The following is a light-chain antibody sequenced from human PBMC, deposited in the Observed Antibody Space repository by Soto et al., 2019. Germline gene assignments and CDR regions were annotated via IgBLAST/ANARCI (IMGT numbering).Light chain of an antibody. Sequence: EIVLTQSPATLSLSPGERATLSCRASQSVGSYLAWYQQKPGQAPRLLIYDASNRATGIPARFSGSGSGTDFTVTISSLESEDFAVYYCQERSNWPFTFGGGTKVEIK. CDR1: QSVGSY. CDR2: DAS. J-gene: IGKJ4*01. V-gene: IGKV3-11*01. CDR3: QERSNWPFT.